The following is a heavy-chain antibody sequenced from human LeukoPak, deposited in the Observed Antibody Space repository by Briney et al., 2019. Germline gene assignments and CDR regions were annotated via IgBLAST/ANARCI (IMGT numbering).Heavy chain of an antibody. CDR1: GGSISSYY. CDR3: ARGTYSSSWYRKGNNWFDP. Sequence: SETLSLTCTVSGGSISSYYWSWIRQPPGKGLEWIGYIYYSGSTNYNPSLKSRVTISVDTSKNQFSLKLSSVTATDTAVYYCARGTYSSSWYRKGNNWFDPWGQGTLVTVSS. D-gene: IGHD6-13*01. CDR2: IYYSGST. J-gene: IGHJ5*02. V-gene: IGHV4-59*08.